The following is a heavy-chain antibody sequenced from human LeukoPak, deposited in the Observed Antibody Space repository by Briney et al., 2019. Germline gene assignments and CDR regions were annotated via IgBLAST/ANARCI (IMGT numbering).Heavy chain of an antibody. CDR1: EFIVSNTY. CDR3: ASGGGYSSAWHSSDY. CDR2: IYSSGAT. D-gene: IGHD6-19*01. Sequence: GSLRLSCAASEFIVSNTYTTWVRQTPGKGLEWVSFIYSSGATYYADFVKGRFTISGDNSKNTMYLQMNSLRAEDTAVYYCASGGGYSSAWHSSDYWGQGTVVTVSS. V-gene: IGHV3-53*01. J-gene: IGHJ4*02.